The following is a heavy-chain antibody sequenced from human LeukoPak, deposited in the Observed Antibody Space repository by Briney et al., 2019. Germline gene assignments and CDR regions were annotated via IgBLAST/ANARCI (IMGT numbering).Heavy chain of an antibody. CDR3: AHSPLGHSYDYGGFDI. CDR1: GSSLSSSGVG. J-gene: IGHJ3*02. CDR2: LYWDDDK. Sequence: ESGPTLVNPTQTLTRTCTFSGSSLSSSGVGVGWIRQPPGKALEWLALLYWDDDKRYSPSLESRLTITKDTSKNQVVLAITNMEPVDTATYFCAHSPLGHSYDYGGFDIWGQGTMVTVSS. D-gene: IGHD5-18*01. V-gene: IGHV2-5*02.